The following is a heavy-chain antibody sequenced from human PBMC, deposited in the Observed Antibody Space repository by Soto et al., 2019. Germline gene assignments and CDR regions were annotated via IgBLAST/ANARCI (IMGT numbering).Heavy chain of an antibody. CDR3: ARGVRRAWREMYNWFDP. D-gene: IGHD1-26*01. V-gene: IGHV1-69*01. Sequence: QVQLVQSGAEVKKPGSSVKVSCKASGGTFSSYAISWVRQAPGQGLEWMGGIIPIFGTANYAQKFQGRVTITADEATSTADMELSSLRSEDTAVYDWARGVRRAWREMYNWFDPWGQGTLVTVSS. J-gene: IGHJ5*02. CDR1: GGTFSSYA. CDR2: IIPIFGTA.